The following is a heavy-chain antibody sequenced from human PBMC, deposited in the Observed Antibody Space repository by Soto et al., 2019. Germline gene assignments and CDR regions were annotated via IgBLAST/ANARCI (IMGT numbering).Heavy chain of an antibody. V-gene: IGHV3-30*03. D-gene: IGHD2-8*02. CDR1: GFTFSSYG. CDR3: TGEVASGY. CDR2: ISKDGTVK. Sequence: QVQLVESGGGVVQPGRSLRLSCAASGFTFSSYGMHWVRQAPGKGLEWVAVISKDGTVKYYAESVKGRFTISRDNSKNTLYVKMNSLGAEDTAAYYCTGEVASGYWGQGTLVTVSS. J-gene: IGHJ4*02.